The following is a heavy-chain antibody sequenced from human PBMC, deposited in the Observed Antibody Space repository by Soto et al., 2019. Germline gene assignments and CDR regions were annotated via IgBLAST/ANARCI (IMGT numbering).Heavy chain of an antibody. CDR2: ISSSSSYI. V-gene: IGHV3-21*01. CDR3: ARALPLYDFWSGYAY. J-gene: IGHJ4*02. D-gene: IGHD3-3*01. CDR1: GFTFSSYS. Sequence: GSLRLSCAASGFTFSSYSMNWVRQAPGKGLEWVSSISSSSSYIYYADSVKGRFTISRDNAKNSLYLQMNSLRAEDTAVYYCARALPLYDFWSGYAYWGQGTLVTVSS.